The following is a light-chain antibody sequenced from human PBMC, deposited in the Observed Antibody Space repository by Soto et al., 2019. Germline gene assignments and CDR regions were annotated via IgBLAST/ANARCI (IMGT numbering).Light chain of an antibody. CDR1: QSVSSY. Sequence: EIVLTQSPATLSLSPGERATLSCRASQSVSSYLAWYQQKPGQAPRLLIYYISTRATGIPARFSGSGSGTEFTLTISSLQSEDFAVYYCQQYNNWPRTFGQGTKVDIK. J-gene: IGKJ1*01. CDR2: YIS. V-gene: IGKV3D-15*01. CDR3: QQYNNWPRT.